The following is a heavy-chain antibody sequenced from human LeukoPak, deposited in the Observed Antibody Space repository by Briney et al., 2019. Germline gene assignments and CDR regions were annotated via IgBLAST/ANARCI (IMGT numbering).Heavy chain of an antibody. CDR1: GFTFSSYA. J-gene: IGHJ3*02. Sequence: GGSLRLSCAASGFTFSSYAMHWVRQAPGKGLEWVAVISYDGSNKYYADSVKGRFTISRDNSKNTLYLQMNSLRAEDTAVYYCAKQLIVKVNAFDMWGQGTMVTVSS. CDR3: AKQLIVKVNAFDM. D-gene: IGHD2/OR15-2a*01. CDR2: ISYDGSNK. V-gene: IGHV3-30*18.